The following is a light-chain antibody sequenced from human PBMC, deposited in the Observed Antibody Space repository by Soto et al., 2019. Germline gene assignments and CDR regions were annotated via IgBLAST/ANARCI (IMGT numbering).Light chain of an antibody. Sequence: IVLTQSPGTRASFPGGRTNSSCRASQSVSSSYLAWYQQKPGQAPRLLIYGASSRATGIPDRFSGSGSGTDFTLTISRLEPEEFAVYDCQQYGSSLTVGGGTKVDIK. J-gene: IGKJ4*01. CDR3: QQYGSSLT. V-gene: IGKV3-20*01. CDR2: GAS. CDR1: QSVSSSY.